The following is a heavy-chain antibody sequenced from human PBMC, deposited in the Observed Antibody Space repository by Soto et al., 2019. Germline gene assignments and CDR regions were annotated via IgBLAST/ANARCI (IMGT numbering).Heavy chain of an antibody. CDR1: GFSLSTSGVG. D-gene: IGHD6-19*01. V-gene: IGHV2-5*01. CDR2: IYWNDDN. J-gene: IGHJ1*01. Sequence: QITLKESGPTLVKPTQTLTLTCTFSGFSLSTSGVGVGWIRQPPGNALEWLALIYWNDDNRYSPSLKSRLPIPKDTSKNQVVLTMTNMDPVDTATYYCAHMVGLAVADTHEELYFQHWGQGTLVTVSS. CDR3: AHMVGLAVADTHEELYFQH.